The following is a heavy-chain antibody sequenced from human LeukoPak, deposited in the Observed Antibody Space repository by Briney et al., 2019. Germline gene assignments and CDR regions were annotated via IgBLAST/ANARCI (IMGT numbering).Heavy chain of an antibody. J-gene: IGHJ4*02. CDR3: ASGRAVAPAFDY. D-gene: IGHD6-19*01. CDR2: IYSGGST. Sequence: GGSLRLSCAASGFTVSSNYMSWVRQAPGKGLEWVSVIYSGGSTYYADSVKGRFTISRDNSKNTLYLRMNSLRAEDTAVYYCASGRAVAPAFDYWGQGALVTVSS. V-gene: IGHV3-53*01. CDR1: GFTVSSNY.